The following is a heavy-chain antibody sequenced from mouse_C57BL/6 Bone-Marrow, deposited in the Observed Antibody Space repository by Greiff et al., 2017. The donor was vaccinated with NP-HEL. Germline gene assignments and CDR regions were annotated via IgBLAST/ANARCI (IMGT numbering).Heavy chain of an antibody. J-gene: IGHJ3*01. CDR3: ATLYSNYGAWFAY. CDR1: GYTFTGYW. D-gene: IGHD2-5*01. CDR2: ILPGSGST. Sequence: VHLVESGAELMKPGASVKLSCKATGYTFTGYWIEWVKQRPGHGLEWIGEILPGSGSTNYNEKFKGKATFTADTSSNTAYMQLSSLTTEDSAIYYCATLYSNYGAWFAYWGQGTLVTVSA. V-gene: IGHV1-9*01.